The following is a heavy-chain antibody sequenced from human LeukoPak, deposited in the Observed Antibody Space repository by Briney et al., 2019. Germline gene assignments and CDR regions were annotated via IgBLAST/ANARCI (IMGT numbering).Heavy chain of an antibody. V-gene: IGHV3-23*01. CDR3: AKRVSGTTFY. D-gene: IGHD1-1*01. Sequence: GGSLRLSCAASGFTFSSYSMNWVRQAPGKGLEWVSAISGSGATTYYADSVKGRFTISRDNSKNTLYLHMNSLRAEDTAVYYCAKRVSGTTFYWGQGTLVTVSS. CDR2: ISGSGATT. J-gene: IGHJ4*02. CDR1: GFTFSSYS.